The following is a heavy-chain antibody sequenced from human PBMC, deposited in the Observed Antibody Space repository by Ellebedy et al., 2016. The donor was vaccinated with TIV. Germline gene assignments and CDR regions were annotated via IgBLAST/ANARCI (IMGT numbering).Heavy chain of an antibody. V-gene: IGHV3-33*01. Sequence: PGGSLRLSCATSGFTFNSYGMHWGRQAPGKGLEWVAVMRSDGSNEKYADCVKGRFTISSDNSKNTLYLQMNGLRADDTAVYYCAGDPTEQPDFWGQGTPVTVSS. D-gene: IGHD2-21*02. CDR2: MRSDGSNE. J-gene: IGHJ4*02. CDR3: AGDPTEQPDF. CDR1: GFTFNSYG.